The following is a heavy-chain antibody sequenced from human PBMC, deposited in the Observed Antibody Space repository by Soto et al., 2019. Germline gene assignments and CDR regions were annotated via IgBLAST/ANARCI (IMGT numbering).Heavy chain of an antibody. CDR1: GGSVSNDNFY. D-gene: IGHD3-16*01. CDR3: ARGLTMGQLPSHFDH. V-gene: IGHV4-61*01. Sequence: SETLSLTCTVSGGSVSNDNFYWSWIRQPPGKGLEWIGYVHSSGITNYNPSLKRRVTTSVDTSRNQFSLRLSSVTAADTAVYYCARGLTMGQLPSHFDHWGQGTLVTVSS. CDR2: VHSSGIT. J-gene: IGHJ5*02.